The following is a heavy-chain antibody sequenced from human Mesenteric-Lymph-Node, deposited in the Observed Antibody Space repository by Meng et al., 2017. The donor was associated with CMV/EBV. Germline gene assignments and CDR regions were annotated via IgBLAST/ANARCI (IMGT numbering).Heavy chain of an antibody. J-gene: IGHJ5*02. Sequence: AACGFNCRKFGRQWGRQAAGKGLEWVAVIWGDGSEEYYADSVEGRFTISRDNPKNTLYLQMSSLGPEGTAVYFCAKGGSGSYDWFDPWGQGTLVTVSS. CDR3: AKGGSGSYDWFDP. CDR1: GFNCRKFG. V-gene: IGHV3-33*03. D-gene: IGHD1-26*01. CDR2: IWGDGSEE.